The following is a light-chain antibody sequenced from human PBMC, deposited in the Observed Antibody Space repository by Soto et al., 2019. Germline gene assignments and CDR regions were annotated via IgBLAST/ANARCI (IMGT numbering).Light chain of an antibody. CDR1: QDIVNS. CDR2: DAY. V-gene: IGKV1-33*01. Sequence: DIQMTQSPPSLSASVGDRVTITFQASQDIVNSLNWYQHKPGKAPKLVIYDAYNLETGVPSTFSGSGYGTDFTFTISSLRPEDIATYYCQKSDHLPLFGPGTKVDIK. CDR3: QKSDHLPL. J-gene: IGKJ3*01.